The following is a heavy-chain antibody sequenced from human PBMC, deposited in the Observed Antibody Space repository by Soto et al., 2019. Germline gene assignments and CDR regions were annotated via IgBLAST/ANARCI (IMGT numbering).Heavy chain of an antibody. CDR2: ISGYNGYT. D-gene: IGHD2-8*01. J-gene: IGHJ5*01. Sequence: QIQLVQSGAEVKKPGASVKVSCKASGYTFTDYGISWVRQAPGQGLEWMGWISGYNGYTAYAQNFQGRVTVTTDTSTSTAYMELRSLRSDDTAVYYCAKDRPRTTQQFNGDSWGHGTLVTVSS. CDR1: GYTFTDYG. V-gene: IGHV1-18*01. CDR3: AKDRPRTTQQFNGDS.